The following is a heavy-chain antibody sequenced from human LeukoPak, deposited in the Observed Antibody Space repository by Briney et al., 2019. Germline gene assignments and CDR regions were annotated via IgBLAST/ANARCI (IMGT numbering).Heavy chain of an antibody. D-gene: IGHD3-10*01. J-gene: IGHJ4*02. CDR3: ATDLRGSIWFGELLPFDY. CDR2: FDPEDGET. V-gene: IGHV1-24*01. CDR1: GYTLTELS. Sequence: ASVKVSCKVSGYTLTELSMHWVRQAPGKGLEWMGGFDPEDGETIYAQKCQGRVTMTEDTSTDTAYMELSSLRSEDTAVYYCATDLRGSIWFGELLPFDYWGQGTLVTVSS.